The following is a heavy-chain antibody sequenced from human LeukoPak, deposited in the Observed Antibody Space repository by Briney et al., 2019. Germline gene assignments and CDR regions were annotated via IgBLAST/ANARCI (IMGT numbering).Heavy chain of an antibody. Sequence: QPGGSLRLSCAASGFTFSSYAMHWVRQAPGKGLEWVAVISYDGSNKYYADSVKGRFTISRDNSKNTLYLQMNSLRAEDTAVYYCAKDGLGCTNGVCYLRNPGMCDYWGQGTLVTVSS. CDR1: GFTFSSYA. CDR2: ISYDGSNK. V-gene: IGHV3-30-3*01. CDR3: AKDGLGCTNGVCYLRNPGMCDY. J-gene: IGHJ4*02. D-gene: IGHD2-8*01.